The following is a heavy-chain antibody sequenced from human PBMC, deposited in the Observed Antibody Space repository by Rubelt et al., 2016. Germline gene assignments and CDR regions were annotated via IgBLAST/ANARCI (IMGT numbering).Heavy chain of an antibody. D-gene: IGHD1-14*01. CDR3: AKGSRGAATGANFDY. Sequence: RQWVRQVPGKGLVWVSRINGDGTIISYADSVKGRFTISRDNSKNTLYQQMNSLRAEDTAVYYCAKGSRGAATGANFDYWGQGTLVTVSS. CDR2: INGDGTII. J-gene: IGHJ4*02. V-gene: IGHV3-74*01.